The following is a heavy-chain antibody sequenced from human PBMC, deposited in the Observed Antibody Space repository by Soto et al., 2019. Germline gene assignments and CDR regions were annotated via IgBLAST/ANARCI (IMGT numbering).Heavy chain of an antibody. Sequence: XGSLRLTCTATGFPFRSYSMNWVRQAPGKGLEWVSYVGIRNSDTSYADSVKGRFTISRDNAKNSLYLQMDSLRDEDTGVYYCARIRITMVVVAPRAFDVWGQGTMVTVSS. CDR2: VGIRNSDT. CDR3: ARIRITMVVVAPRAFDV. V-gene: IGHV3-48*02. J-gene: IGHJ3*01. D-gene: IGHD3-22*01. CDR1: GFPFRSYS.